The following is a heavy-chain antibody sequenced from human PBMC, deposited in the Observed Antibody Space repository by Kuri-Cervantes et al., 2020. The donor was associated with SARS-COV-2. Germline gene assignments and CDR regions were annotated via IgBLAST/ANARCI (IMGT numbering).Heavy chain of an antibody. D-gene: IGHD4-23*01. V-gene: IGHV3-30*04. CDR3: ATDYDYGGGIDY. Sequence: GGSLRLSCAASGFTFSSYAMHWVRQAPGKGLEWVAVISYDGSNKYYADSVKGRFTISRDNSKNTLYLQMNSLRAEDTAVYYCATDYDYGGGIDYWGQGTLVTVSS. CDR2: ISYDGSNK. J-gene: IGHJ4*02. CDR1: GFTFSSYA.